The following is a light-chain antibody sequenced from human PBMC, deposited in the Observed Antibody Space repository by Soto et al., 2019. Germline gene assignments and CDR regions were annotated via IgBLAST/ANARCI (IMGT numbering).Light chain of an antibody. V-gene: IGLV2-8*01. J-gene: IGLJ3*02. CDR1: SSDVGGYNY. Sequence: QSALTQPPSASGSPGQSVTISCTGTSSDVGGYNYVSWYQQHPGKAPKLMIYEVSKRPSGVPDRFSGSKSGNTASLTVSGLQAEDEADYYCSSYAGSNLWVFGGGPQLTVL. CDR3: SSYAGSNLWV. CDR2: EVS.